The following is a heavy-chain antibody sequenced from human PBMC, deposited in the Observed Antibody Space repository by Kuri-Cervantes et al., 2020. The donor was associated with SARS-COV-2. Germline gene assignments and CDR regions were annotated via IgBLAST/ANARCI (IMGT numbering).Heavy chain of an antibody. CDR3: ARREYWYFDL. D-gene: IGHD1-26*01. V-gene: IGHV4-59*01. J-gene: IGHJ2*01. CDR2: IYYSGST. Sequence: SETLSLTCTVSGGSISSYYWSWIRQPPGKGLERIGYIYYSGSTNYNPSLKSRVTISVDTSKNQFSLKLSSVTAADTAVYYCARREYWYFDLWGRGTLVTVSS. CDR1: GGSISSYY.